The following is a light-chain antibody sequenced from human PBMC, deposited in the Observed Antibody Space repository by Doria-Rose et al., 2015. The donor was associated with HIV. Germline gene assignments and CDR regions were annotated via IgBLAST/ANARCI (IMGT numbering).Light chain of an antibody. CDR2: WAS. J-gene: IGKJ3*01. CDR3: QQYYDTPS. CDR1: QSLLYTSKNY. V-gene: IGKV4-1*01. Sequence: EIVLTRSPESLGMSLGERATLNCKSNQSLLYTSKNYLAWYQQRPGQPPNLLIYWASTRQSGVPARFSGSGSGADFTLTISSLEAEDVAVYYCQQYYDTPSFGPGTTVDIK.